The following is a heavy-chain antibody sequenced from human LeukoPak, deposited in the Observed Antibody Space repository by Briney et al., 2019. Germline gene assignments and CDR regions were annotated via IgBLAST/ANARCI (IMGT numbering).Heavy chain of an antibody. CDR2: ISGRSYSM. Sequence: GGSLRLSCAASGFSFNESYMTWIRQAPGKGLEWVAHISGRSYSMYYADSVKGRFNISRDNSLNSLFLHMSSLRVDDTAVYYCVRGKRRFDYWGQGILVTVSS. J-gene: IGHJ4*02. V-gene: IGHV3-11*01. CDR1: GFSFNESY. CDR3: VRGKRRFDY.